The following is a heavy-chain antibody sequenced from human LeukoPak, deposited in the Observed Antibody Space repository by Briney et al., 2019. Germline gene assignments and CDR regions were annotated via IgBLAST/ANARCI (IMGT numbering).Heavy chain of an antibody. CDR1: GGTFSSYA. D-gene: IGHD2-2*01. J-gene: IGHJ5*02. V-gene: IGHV1-69*13. CDR2: IIPIFGTA. CDR3: ARDRRCSSTRCYYASNNWFDP. Sequence: ASVKVSCKASGGTFSSYAISWVRQAPGQGLEWIGGIIPIFGTANYAQKFQGRVTITADESTSTAYMELSSLRSEDTAVYYCARDRRCSSTRCYYASNNWFDPWGQGTLVTVSS.